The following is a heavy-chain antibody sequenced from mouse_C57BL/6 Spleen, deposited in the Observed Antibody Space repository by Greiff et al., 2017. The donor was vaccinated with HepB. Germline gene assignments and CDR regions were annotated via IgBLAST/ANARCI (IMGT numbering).Heavy chain of an antibody. CDR2: ISSGGDYI. J-gene: IGHJ2*01. V-gene: IGHV5-9-1*02. Sequence: DVMLVESGEGLVKPGGSLKLSCAASGFTFSSYAMSWVRQTPEKRLEWVAYISSGGDYIYYADTVKGRFTISRDNARNTLYLQMSSLKSEDTAMYYCTRDSNHYFDYWGQGTTLTVSS. CDR1: GFTFSSYA. CDR3: TRDSNHYFDY. D-gene: IGHD2-5*01.